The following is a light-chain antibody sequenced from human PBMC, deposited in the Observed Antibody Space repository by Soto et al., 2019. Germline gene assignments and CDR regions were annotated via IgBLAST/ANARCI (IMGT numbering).Light chain of an antibody. CDR2: GNT. V-gene: IGLV1-40*01. Sequence: QSVLTQPPSVSGAPGQRVTIFCTGSTSNIGADYHVHWYRQLPGTAPRLLIYGNTNRPSGVPGRFSGSKSGTSASLAISGLQSGDEGDYYCAAWDDSLNGFYVFGTGTKVTVL. CDR1: TSNIGADYH. CDR3: AAWDDSLNGFYV. J-gene: IGLJ1*01.